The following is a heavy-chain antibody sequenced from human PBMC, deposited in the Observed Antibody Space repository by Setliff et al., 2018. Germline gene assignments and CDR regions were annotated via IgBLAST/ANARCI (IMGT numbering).Heavy chain of an antibody. D-gene: IGHD6-13*01. Sequence: GESLKISCTGSGYSFSNFWIGWVRQMPGKGLEWMGIIYPGDSHTRYSPSFQGQVTMSADKSINTAYLQWSNLKASDTAIYYCARTPYGAAGMMYFQHWGQGTLVTAPQ. CDR3: ARTPYGAAGMMYFQH. V-gene: IGHV5-51*01. CDR2: IYPGDSHT. J-gene: IGHJ1*01. CDR1: GYSFSNFW.